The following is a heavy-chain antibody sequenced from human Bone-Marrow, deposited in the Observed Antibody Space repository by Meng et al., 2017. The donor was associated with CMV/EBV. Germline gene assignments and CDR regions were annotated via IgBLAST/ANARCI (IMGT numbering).Heavy chain of an antibody. CDR1: GFTFSSYE. CDR3: ARRSY. Sequence: GESLKISCAASGFTFSSYEMNWVRQAPGKGLEWVANIKQDGSEKYYVDSVKGRFTISRDNAKNSLYLQMNSLRAEDTAVYYCARRSYWGQGTLVTFSS. CDR2: IKQDGSEK. J-gene: IGHJ4*02. V-gene: IGHV3-7*01.